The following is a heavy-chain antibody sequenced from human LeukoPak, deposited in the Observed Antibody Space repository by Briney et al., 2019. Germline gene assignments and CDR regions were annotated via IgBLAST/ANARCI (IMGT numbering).Heavy chain of an antibody. CDR1: GGSISSYY. V-gene: IGHV4-59*01. CDR3: ARRGYYDFWSGYTEPDWYFDL. D-gene: IGHD3-3*01. Sequence: SETLSLTCTVSGGSISSYYWSWIRQPPGKGLEWIGYIYYSGSTNYNPSLKSRVTISVDTSKNQFSLKLSSVTAADTAVYYCARRGYYDFWSGYTEPDWYFDLWGRGTLVTVSS. J-gene: IGHJ2*01. CDR2: IYYSGST.